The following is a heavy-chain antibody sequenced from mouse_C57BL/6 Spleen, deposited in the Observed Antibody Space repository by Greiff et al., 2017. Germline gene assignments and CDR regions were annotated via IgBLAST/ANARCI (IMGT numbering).Heavy chain of an antibody. CDR1: GYTFTSYW. D-gene: IGHD2-3*01. V-gene: IGHV1-61*01. J-gene: IGHJ4*01. CDR2: IYPSDSET. CDR3: ARRDGYYEYYYAMDY. Sequence: VQLQQPGAELVRPGSSVKLSCKASGYTFTSYWMDWVKQRPGQGLEWIGNIYPSDSETHYNQKFKDKATLTVDKSSSTAYMQLSSLTSEDSAVYYCARRDGYYEYYYAMDYWGQGTSVTVSS.